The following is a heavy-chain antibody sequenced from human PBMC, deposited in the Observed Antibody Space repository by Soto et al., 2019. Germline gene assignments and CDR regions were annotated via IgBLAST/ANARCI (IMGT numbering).Heavy chain of an antibody. D-gene: IGHD5-12*01. J-gene: IGHJ6*02. Sequence: VAVIWYDGSNKYYADSVKGRFTISRDNSKNTLYLQMNSLRAEDTAVYYCARDGGWGERWLQFDYYGMDVWGQGTTVTVSS. V-gene: IGHV3-33*01. CDR2: IWYDGSNK. CDR3: ARDGGWGERWLQFDYYGMDV.